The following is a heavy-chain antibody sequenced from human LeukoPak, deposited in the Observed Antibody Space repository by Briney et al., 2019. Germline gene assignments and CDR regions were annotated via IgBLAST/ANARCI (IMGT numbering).Heavy chain of an antibody. D-gene: IGHD2-15*01. CDR2: ISQDGTKQ. Sequence: GGSLRLSCAASGFTLSSYGMRWVRQAPGKGLEWVTSISQDGTKQYYADSVKGRFNISRDNSKRTLYLQMNSLRAEDTALYYCAKLGPGYCSVGTCYSRWYYFDSWGQGTLVTVSS. V-gene: IGHV3-30*18. CDR1: GFTLSSYG. J-gene: IGHJ4*02. CDR3: AKLGPGYCSVGTCYSRWYYFDS.